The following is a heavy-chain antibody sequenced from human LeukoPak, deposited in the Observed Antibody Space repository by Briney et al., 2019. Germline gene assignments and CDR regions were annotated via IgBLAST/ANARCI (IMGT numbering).Heavy chain of an antibody. CDR1: GYSISSGYY. Sequence: SATLSLTCTVSGYSISSGYYWGWIRQPPGKRLEWVGSIHSSGNTYYNPTLKSRVAISVDSSKNQFSLKLTSVTAADTAVYYCTRTWAHCYSMEVWGKGTTVTVSS. V-gene: IGHV4-38-2*02. CDR2: IHSSGNT. D-gene: IGHD1-26*01. CDR3: TRTWAHCYSMEV. J-gene: IGHJ6*03.